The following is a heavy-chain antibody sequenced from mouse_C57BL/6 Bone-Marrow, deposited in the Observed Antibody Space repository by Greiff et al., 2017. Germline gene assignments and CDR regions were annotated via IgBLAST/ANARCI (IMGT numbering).Heavy chain of an antibody. D-gene: IGHD4-1*01. CDR3: ARGNCRFDY. V-gene: IGHV1-69*01. Sequence: QVQLQQPGAELVMPGASVKLSCKASGYTFTNYWMHWVKQRPGQGLEWIGEIDPSDSYTNYNQKFKGKSTLTVDKSSSTAYMQLSSLTSEDAAVYYCARGNCRFDYWGKGTTLTVSS. J-gene: IGHJ2*01. CDR1: GYTFTNYW. CDR2: IDPSDSYT.